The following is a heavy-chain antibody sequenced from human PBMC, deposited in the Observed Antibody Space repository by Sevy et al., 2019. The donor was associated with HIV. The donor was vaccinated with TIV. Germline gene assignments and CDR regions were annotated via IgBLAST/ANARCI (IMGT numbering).Heavy chain of an antibody. D-gene: IGHD6-13*01. CDR3: AGGPGGLTAGMMGWFDP. Sequence: ASVKVSCKASGYTFSYYAVHWVRQAPGQRLEWMGWINTANGNTKYSQKFQGRLTITSDTSARIVYMQLSSLRTEDTAVYYCAGGPGGLTAGMMGWFDPWGQGTLVTVSS. CDR1: GYTFSYYA. V-gene: IGHV1-3*04. J-gene: IGHJ5*02. CDR2: INTANGNT.